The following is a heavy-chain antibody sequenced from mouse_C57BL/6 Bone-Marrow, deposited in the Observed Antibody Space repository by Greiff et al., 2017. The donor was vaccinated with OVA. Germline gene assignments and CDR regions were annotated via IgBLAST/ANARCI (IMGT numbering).Heavy chain of an antibody. D-gene: IGHD2-5*01. CDR2: ISDGGSYT. Sequence: EVKLMESGGGLVKPGGSLKLSCAASGFTFSSYAMSWVRQTPEKRLEWVATISDGGSYTYYPDNVKGRFTISRDNAKNNLYLQMRHLKSEDTAMYYCAREDSNYAWFAYWGQGTLVTVSA. J-gene: IGHJ3*01. CDR3: AREDSNYAWFAY. CDR1: GFTFSSYA. V-gene: IGHV5-4*01.